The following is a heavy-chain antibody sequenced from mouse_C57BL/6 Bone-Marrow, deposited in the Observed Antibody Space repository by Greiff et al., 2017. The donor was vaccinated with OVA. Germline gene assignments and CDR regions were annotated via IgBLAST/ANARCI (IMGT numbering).Heavy chain of an antibody. V-gene: IGHV1-15*01. CDR2: IDPETGGT. D-gene: IGHD2-3*01. CDR1: GYTFTDYE. Sequence: QVQLQQSGAELVRPGASVTLSCKASGYTFTDYEMHWVKQTPVHGLEWIGAIDPETGGTAYNQKFKGKAILTADKSSSTAYMELRSLTTEDSAVYYCKVYDSYLYYFDYWGQGTTLTVSS. J-gene: IGHJ2*01. CDR3: KVYDSYLYYFDY.